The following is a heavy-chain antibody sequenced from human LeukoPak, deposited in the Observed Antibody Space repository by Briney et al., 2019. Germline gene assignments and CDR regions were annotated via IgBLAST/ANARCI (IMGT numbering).Heavy chain of an antibody. CDR2: ISSSSSYI. J-gene: IGHJ6*02. V-gene: IGHV3-21*01. Sequence: GGSLRLSCAASGFTFSSYSMNWVRQAPGKGLEWVSSISSSSSYIYYADSVKGRFTISRDNAKNSLYLQMNSLRAEDTAVYYRLAAWWYYYGMDVWGQGTTVTVSS. D-gene: IGHD2-8*02. CDR1: GFTFSSYS. CDR3: LAAWWYYYGMDV.